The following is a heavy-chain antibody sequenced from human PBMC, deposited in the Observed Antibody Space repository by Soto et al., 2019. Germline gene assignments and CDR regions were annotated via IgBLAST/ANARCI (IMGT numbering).Heavy chain of an antibody. D-gene: IGHD1-26*01. Sequence: PGGSLRLSCAVSGFMFEDYAMYWVRQAPGKGLEWVAVISYDGSNKYYADSVKGRFTISRDNSKNTLYLQMNSLRAEDTAVYYCARALSGGGATYIPWFDPWGQGTLVTVSS. CDR2: ISYDGSNK. CDR1: GFMFEDYA. J-gene: IGHJ5*02. V-gene: IGHV3-30-3*01. CDR3: ARALSGGGATYIPWFDP.